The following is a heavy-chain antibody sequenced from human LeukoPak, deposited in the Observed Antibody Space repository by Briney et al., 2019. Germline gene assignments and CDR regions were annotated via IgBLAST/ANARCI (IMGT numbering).Heavy chain of an antibody. CDR1: GGSLRSSSYY. CDR3: ARDDSAARRYFDY. D-gene: IGHD6-6*01. V-gene: IGHV4-39*02. CDR2: IYYSGIT. Sequence: SETLSLTCTVSGGSLRSSSYYWGWIRQPPGTGLEWIGSIYYSGITYYNPSLKSRVTISVDTSKNQLSLKLSSVTAADTAVYYCARDDSAARRYFDYWGQGTLVTVSS. J-gene: IGHJ4*02.